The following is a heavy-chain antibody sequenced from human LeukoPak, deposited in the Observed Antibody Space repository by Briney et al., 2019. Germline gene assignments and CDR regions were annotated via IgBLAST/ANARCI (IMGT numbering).Heavy chain of an antibody. CDR3: AKEYGSGSYFYFYAMDV. J-gene: IGHJ6*01. D-gene: IGHD3-10*01. Sequence: GGSLRHSCAAPGFTFSSFDMQWVRPAPGKGLGWVAVISYDGTNKYYADSVRGRFTISRDTSKNTLYLQMNSLRAEDTAVYYCAKEYGSGSYFYFYAMDVWGQGTTATVSS. V-gene: IGHV3-30*18. CDR2: ISYDGTNK. CDR1: GFTFSSFD.